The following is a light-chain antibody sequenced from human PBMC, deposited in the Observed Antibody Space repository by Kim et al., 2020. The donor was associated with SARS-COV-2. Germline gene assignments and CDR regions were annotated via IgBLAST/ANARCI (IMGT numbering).Light chain of an antibody. CDR3: QAWDSSTEV. CDR1: KLGDKY. Sequence: SWAPGQTASITCSGDKLGDKYACWYQQKPGQSTVLVIYQDSKRPSGIPERFSGSNSGNTATLTISGTQAMDEADYYCQAWDSSTEVFGGGTQLTVL. J-gene: IGLJ2*01. V-gene: IGLV3-1*01. CDR2: QDS.